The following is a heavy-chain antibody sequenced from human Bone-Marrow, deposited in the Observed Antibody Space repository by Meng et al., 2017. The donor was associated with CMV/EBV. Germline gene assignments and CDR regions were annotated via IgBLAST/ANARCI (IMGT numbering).Heavy chain of an antibody. CDR1: GFTFSSYA. Sequence: GESLKISCAASGFTFSSYAMHWVRQAPGKGLEWVAVISYDGSNKYYADSVKGRFTISRDNSKNTLYLQMNSLRAEDTAVYYCARELQTVYYGMDVWGQGNTVNGAS. V-gene: IGHV3-30*04. D-gene: IGHD1-1*01. J-gene: IGHJ6*01. CDR2: ISYDGSNK. CDR3: ARELQTVYYGMDV.